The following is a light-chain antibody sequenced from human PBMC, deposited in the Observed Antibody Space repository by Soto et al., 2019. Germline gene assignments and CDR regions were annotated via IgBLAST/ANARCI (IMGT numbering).Light chain of an antibody. CDR2: LNSDGSH. V-gene: IGLV4-69*01. J-gene: IGLJ3*02. Sequence: QTVVSQSPSASASLGASVNLTCTLSSGHSSYAIAWHQQQPEKGPRYLMKLNSDGSHSKGDGIPDRFSGSSSGAERYLTISSLQSEDEADYYCQTWGTGTLWVFGGGTKLTVL. CDR1: SGHSSYA. CDR3: QTWGTGTLWV.